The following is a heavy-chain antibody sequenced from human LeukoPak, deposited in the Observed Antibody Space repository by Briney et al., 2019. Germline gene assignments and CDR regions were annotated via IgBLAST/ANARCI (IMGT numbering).Heavy chain of an antibody. CDR1: GFTFSSYA. Sequence: GGSLRLSCAASGFTFSSYAMHWVRQAPGKGLEWVAVISYDGSNKYYADSVKGRFTISRDNSKNTLYLQMNSLRAEDTAVYYCARDSMGATSPNNFDYWGQGTLVTVSS. CDR3: ARDSMGATSPNNFDY. V-gene: IGHV3-30-3*01. J-gene: IGHJ4*02. CDR2: ISYDGSNK. D-gene: IGHD1-26*01.